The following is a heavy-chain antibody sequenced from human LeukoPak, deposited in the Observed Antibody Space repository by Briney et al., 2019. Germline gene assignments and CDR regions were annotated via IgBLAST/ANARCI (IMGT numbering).Heavy chain of an antibody. CDR2: ISSSGSTI. CDR3: AREVGDYQLGYYYMDV. Sequence: PGGSLRLSCAASGFTFSDYYMSWIRQAPGKGLEWASYISSSGSTIYYADSVKGRFTISRDNAKNSLYLQMNSLRAEDTAVYCCAREVGDYQLGYYYMDVWGKGTTVTVSS. CDR1: GFTFSDYY. J-gene: IGHJ6*03. V-gene: IGHV3-11*04. D-gene: IGHD4-17*01.